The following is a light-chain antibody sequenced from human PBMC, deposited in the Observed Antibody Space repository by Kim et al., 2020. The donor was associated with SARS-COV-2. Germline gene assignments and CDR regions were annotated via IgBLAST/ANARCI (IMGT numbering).Light chain of an antibody. CDR3: QQYNNWPPVT. Sequence: SPGERATLSCRASQSVSSNFAWYQQKPGQAPRRLIYDASTRATGIPARFSGSGSGTEFTLTISSLQSEDFAVYYCQQYNNWPPVTFGGGTKVDIK. V-gene: IGKV3-15*01. CDR2: DAS. CDR1: QSVSSN. J-gene: IGKJ4*01.